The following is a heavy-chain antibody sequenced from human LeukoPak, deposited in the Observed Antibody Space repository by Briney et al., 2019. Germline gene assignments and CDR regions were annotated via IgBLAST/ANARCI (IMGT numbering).Heavy chain of an antibody. CDR1: GFTFSNYW. D-gene: IGHD3-16*01. CDR3: ARERSRISNGGLD. J-gene: IGHJ4*02. Sequence: GGSLRLSCEASGFTFSNYWMSWVRQAPGKGLEWVANIIDDGSEKCYVDSVKGRFTISRDNAKNSLFLQMNSLRAEDTAVYYCARERSRISNGGLDWGQGSLVTVSS. CDR2: IIDDGSEK. V-gene: IGHV3-7*01.